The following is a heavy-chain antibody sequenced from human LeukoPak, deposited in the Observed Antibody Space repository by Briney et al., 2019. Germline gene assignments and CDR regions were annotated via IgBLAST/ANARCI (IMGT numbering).Heavy chain of an antibody. J-gene: IGHJ4*02. Sequence: GGSLRLSCAASGFTFSSYAMHWVRQAPGKGLEWVAVISYDGSNKYYADSVKGRFTISRDNSKNTLYLQMNSLRAEDTAVYYCARSYSSIDYWGQGTLVTVSS. CDR3: ARSYSSIDY. V-gene: IGHV3-30*04. CDR2: ISYDGSNK. CDR1: GFTFSSYA. D-gene: IGHD6-13*01.